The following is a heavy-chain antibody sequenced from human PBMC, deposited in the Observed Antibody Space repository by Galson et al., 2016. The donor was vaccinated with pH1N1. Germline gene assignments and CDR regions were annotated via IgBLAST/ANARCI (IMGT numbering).Heavy chain of an antibody. CDR2: IYPSGGT. CDR3: ARGAAHSGTYYVAFDT. Sequence: TLSLTCTVSGGSINSDNYYWSWIRQPAGKGLEWIGRIYPSGGTNYNPSLKSRVTISVDTSKNQFSLKLSSVTAADTAVYYCARGAAHSGTYYVAFDTWGQGTIVTVSS. D-gene: IGHD1-26*01. J-gene: IGHJ3*02. V-gene: IGHV4-61*02. CDR1: GGSINSDNYY.